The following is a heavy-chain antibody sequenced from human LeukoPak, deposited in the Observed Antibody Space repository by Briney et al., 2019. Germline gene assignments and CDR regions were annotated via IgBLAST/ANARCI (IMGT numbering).Heavy chain of an antibody. V-gene: IGHV3-30*03. Sequence: GGSLRLSCVVSGFTFSSYGFHWVRQAPGKGLEWVAGISYDGSNEFYADSVKGRFTISRDNPKNTVYLQMNSLRAEDTAVYYCARDRQGGDYDFWSGYYSFDYWGQGTLVTVSS. CDR2: ISYDGSNE. CDR3: ARDRQGGDYDFWSGYYSFDY. D-gene: IGHD3-3*01. J-gene: IGHJ4*02. CDR1: GFTFSSYG.